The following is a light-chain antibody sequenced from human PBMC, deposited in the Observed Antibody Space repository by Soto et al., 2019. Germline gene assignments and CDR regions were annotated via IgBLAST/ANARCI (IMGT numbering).Light chain of an antibody. V-gene: IGKV3-20*01. CDR3: QQYATSPIT. CDR1: QSISSN. J-gene: IGKJ5*01. CDR2: GAS. Sequence: EIVMTQSPATLSVSPGEIATLSCMASQSISSNLAWYQQKPGQAPRLVIYGASSRAAGIPDRLSGSGSGTDFTLTISRLEPEDFAVYYCQQYATSPITFGQGTRLEI.